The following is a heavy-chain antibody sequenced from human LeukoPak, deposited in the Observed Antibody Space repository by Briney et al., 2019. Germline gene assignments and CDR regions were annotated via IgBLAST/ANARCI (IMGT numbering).Heavy chain of an antibody. Sequence: GGSLRLSCTASGFTFGDYAMSWVRRAPGKGLEWVGFIRSKAYGGTTEYAASVKGRFTISRDDSKSIAYLQMNSLKTEDTAVYYCTRDRSRATISDYWGQGTLVTVSS. D-gene: IGHD5-12*01. CDR2: IRSKAYGGTT. J-gene: IGHJ4*02. V-gene: IGHV3-49*04. CDR1: GFTFGDYA. CDR3: TRDRSRATISDY.